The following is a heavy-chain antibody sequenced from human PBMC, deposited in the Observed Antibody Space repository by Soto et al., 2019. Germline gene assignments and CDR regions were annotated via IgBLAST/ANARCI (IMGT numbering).Heavy chain of an antibody. CDR1: GYTFTSYY. CDR3: ARDLRGIAAAGAPGSFDY. Sequence: ASVTVSCKASGYTFTSYYMHWVRQAPGQGLEWMGIINPSGGSTSYAQKFQGRVTMTRDTSTSTVYMELSSLRSEDTAVYYCARDLRGIAAAGAPGSFDYWGQGTLVTVSS. D-gene: IGHD6-13*01. V-gene: IGHV1-46*01. J-gene: IGHJ4*02. CDR2: INPSGGST.